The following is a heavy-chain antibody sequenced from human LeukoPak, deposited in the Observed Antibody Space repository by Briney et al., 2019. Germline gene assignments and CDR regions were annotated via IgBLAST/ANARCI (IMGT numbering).Heavy chain of an antibody. V-gene: IGHV3-23*01. Sequence: GGSLRLSCAASGFTFSSYSMNWVRQAPGKGLEWVSAISGSGGSTYYADSVKGRFAISRDNSKNTLYLQMNSLRAEDTAVYYCAKDNFFGGSSDYFDYWGQGTLVTVSS. CDR1: GFTFSSYS. CDR2: ISGSGGST. D-gene: IGHD6-6*01. CDR3: AKDNFFGGSSDYFDY. J-gene: IGHJ4*02.